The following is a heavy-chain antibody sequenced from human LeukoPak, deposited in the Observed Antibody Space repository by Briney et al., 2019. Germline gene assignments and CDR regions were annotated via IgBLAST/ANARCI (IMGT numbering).Heavy chain of an antibody. J-gene: IGHJ4*02. CDR2: IKSKGDGGTI. Sequence: PGGSLRLSCAASGFTFSSTWMNWVRQAPGKGLEWVGRIKSKGDGGTIDYAAPVKGRFTISRDDSKNTLYLQMHSLTTEDTAVYYCATTRTYWGQGTLVTVSS. CDR3: ATTRTY. V-gene: IGHV3-15*07. CDR1: GFTFSSTW.